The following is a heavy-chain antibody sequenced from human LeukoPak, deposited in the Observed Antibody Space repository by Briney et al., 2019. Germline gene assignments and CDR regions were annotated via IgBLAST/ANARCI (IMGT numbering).Heavy chain of an antibody. CDR2: ISYDGRNK. V-gene: IGHV3-30*18. CDR1: GFTFSRYG. D-gene: IGHD3-10*01. J-gene: IGHJ4*02. CDR3: ANAEITMVRGVPFDY. Sequence: GGSLILSCACFGFTFSRYGMHWVRQAPGKGLEWVAVISYDGRNKYHADSVKGRFTISRDNSKNTLYLQMNSLRAEDTAVYYCANAEITMVRGVPFDYWGQGTLVTVSS.